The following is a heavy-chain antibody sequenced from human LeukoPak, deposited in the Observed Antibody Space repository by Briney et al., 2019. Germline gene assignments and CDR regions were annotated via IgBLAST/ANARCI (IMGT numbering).Heavy chain of an antibody. J-gene: IGHJ6*02. V-gene: IGHV3-53*01. CDR3: ARDPGIAAAGTYYYYGMDV. D-gene: IGHD6-13*01. CDR1: GFTVSSNY. Sequence: PGGSLRLSCAVSGFTVSSNYISWVRQAPGKGLEWVSVIYSGGSTYYADSVKGRFTISRDNSKNTLYLQMNSLRAEDTAVYYCARDPGIAAAGTYYYYGMDVWGQGTTVTVSS. CDR2: IYSGGST.